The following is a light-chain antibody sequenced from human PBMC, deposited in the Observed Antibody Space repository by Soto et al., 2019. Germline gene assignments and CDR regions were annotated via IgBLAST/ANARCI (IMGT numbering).Light chain of an antibody. V-gene: IGKV1-39*01. J-gene: IGKJ1*01. CDR2: AAS. CDR3: QQSFSSPPWT. Sequence: DIQMTQSPSTMSGSVGNRVTITCRASQSISSYLNWYQQKPGKAPNLLIYAASSLHSGVPSRFSGSGSGTDFTLTISSLQPEDFATYYCQQSFSSPPWTFGQGTKVDI. CDR1: QSISSY.